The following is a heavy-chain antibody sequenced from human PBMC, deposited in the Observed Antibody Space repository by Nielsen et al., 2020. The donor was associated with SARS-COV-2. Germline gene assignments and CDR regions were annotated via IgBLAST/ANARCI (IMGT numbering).Heavy chain of an antibody. CDR1: GDSISINYW. J-gene: IGHJ5*02. D-gene: IGHD1-26*01. Sequence: SETLSLTCVVSGDSISINYWWNWVRQSPGKGLEWIGEIDESGRTNYSPSLRNRVTISVDKSKNNFSLRLNSVTAADTAVYYCARWDRWFDPWGQGTLVTVSS. V-gene: IGHV4-4*02. CDR2: IDESGRT. CDR3: ARWDRWFDP.